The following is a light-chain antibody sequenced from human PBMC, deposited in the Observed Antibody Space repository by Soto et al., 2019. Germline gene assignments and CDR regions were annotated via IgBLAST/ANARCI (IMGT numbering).Light chain of an antibody. CDR1: QGISRY. Sequence: IQLTQSPSSLSASVGDSVTITCRASQGISRYLSWYQQKPGRAPKLLISAASTLQSGVPARFSGSGSGTDFSLSITSLQPEDFATYYCQQLNTYQVTFGGGTKVEIK. J-gene: IGKJ4*01. CDR2: AAS. V-gene: IGKV1-9*01. CDR3: QQLNTYQVT.